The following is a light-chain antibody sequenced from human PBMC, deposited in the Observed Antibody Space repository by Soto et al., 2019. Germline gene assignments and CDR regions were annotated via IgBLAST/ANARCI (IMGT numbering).Light chain of an antibody. CDR3: QQSYTTPYT. CDR2: AAS. J-gene: IGKJ2*01. CDR1: QSISSY. V-gene: IGKV1-39*01. Sequence: DINMIQSPSPLSTSVGDRVTITCRARQSISSYLNWCQQKPGKAAKLLIYAASSLQSGVPSRFSGSGSGTDFTLTISSLQPEEFATYYCQQSYTTPYTFGQGTKVDI.